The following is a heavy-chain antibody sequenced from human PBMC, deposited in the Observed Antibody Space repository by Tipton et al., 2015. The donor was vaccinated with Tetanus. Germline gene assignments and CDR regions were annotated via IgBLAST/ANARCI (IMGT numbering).Heavy chain of an antibody. Sequence: QSGPEVKKPGSSVKVSCKASGGTFSSYAISWVRQAPGQGLGWMGGIIPIFGTANYAQKFQGRVTITADESTSTAYMELSSLRSGDTAVYYCARVPYYYERGPFDYWGQGTLVTVSS. D-gene: IGHD3-10*02. CDR2: IIPIFGTA. CDR3: ARVPYYYERGPFDY. J-gene: IGHJ4*02. CDR1: GGTFSSYA. V-gene: IGHV1-69*01.